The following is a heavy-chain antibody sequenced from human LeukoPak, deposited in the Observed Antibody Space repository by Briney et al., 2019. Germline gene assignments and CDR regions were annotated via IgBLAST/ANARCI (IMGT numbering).Heavy chain of an antibody. Sequence: ASVNVSCKVSGYTLTELSMHWVRQAPGKGLEWMGGFDPEDGETIYAQKFQGRVTMTEDTSTDTAYMELSSLRSEDTAVYYCATAYDFWSGYYSRNYGMDVWGQGTTVTVSS. CDR2: FDPEDGET. CDR3: ATAYDFWSGYYSRNYGMDV. J-gene: IGHJ6*02. D-gene: IGHD3-3*01. CDR1: GYTLTELS. V-gene: IGHV1-24*01.